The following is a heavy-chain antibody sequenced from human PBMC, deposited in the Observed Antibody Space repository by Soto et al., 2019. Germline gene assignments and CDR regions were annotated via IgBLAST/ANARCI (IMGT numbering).Heavy chain of an antibody. Sequence: ASVKVSFKASCYTFTSYGISCLRQAPGQGLEWMGWISAYNGNTNYAQKLQGRVTMTTDTSTSTAYMELRSLRSDDTAVYYCARGSSTVSYANWGQGTLVTVSS. J-gene: IGHJ4*02. CDR3: ARGSSTVSYAN. V-gene: IGHV1-18*04. CDR2: ISAYNGNT. CDR1: CYTFTSYG. D-gene: IGHD3-16*01.